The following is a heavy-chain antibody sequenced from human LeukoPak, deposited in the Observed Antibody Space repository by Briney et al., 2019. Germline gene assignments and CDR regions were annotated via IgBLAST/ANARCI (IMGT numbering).Heavy chain of an antibody. J-gene: IGHJ4*02. D-gene: IGHD5-18*01. Sequence: PGRSLRLSCAASGFTFSSYGMHWVRQAPGKGLEWVAVISYDGSNKYYADSVKGRFTISRDNSKNTLYPQMNSLRAEDTAVYYCAKDATAWIQLWSFDYWGQGTLVTVSS. CDR3: AKDATAWIQLWSFDY. CDR2: ISYDGSNK. CDR1: GFTFSSYG. V-gene: IGHV3-30*18.